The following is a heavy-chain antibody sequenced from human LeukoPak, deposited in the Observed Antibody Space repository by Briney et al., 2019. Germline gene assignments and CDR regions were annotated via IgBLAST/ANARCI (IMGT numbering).Heavy chain of an antibody. Sequence: SETLSLTCTVSGYSISSGYYWGWIRQPPGKGLEWIGSIYHSGSTYYNPSLKSRVTISLDTSKNQFSLKLSSVTAADTAVYYCASQEYSSSSVDYWGQGTLVTVSS. V-gene: IGHV4-38-2*02. CDR2: IYHSGST. CDR3: ASQEYSSSSVDY. CDR1: GYSISSGYY. D-gene: IGHD6-6*01. J-gene: IGHJ4*02.